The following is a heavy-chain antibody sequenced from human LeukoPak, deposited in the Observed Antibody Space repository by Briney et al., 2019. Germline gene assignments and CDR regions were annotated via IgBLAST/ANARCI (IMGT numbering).Heavy chain of an antibody. V-gene: IGHV7-4-1*02. CDR3: ARENSGIAATDIIDY. CDR2: INTNTGNP. J-gene: IGHJ4*02. Sequence: ASVKVSCKASGYTFTSYAMNWVRQAPGQGLEWMGWINTNTGNPTYAQGFTGRFVFSLDTSVSTAYLQISSLKAEDTAVYYCARENSGIAATDIIDYWGQGTLVTVSS. D-gene: IGHD6-13*01. CDR1: GYTFTSYA.